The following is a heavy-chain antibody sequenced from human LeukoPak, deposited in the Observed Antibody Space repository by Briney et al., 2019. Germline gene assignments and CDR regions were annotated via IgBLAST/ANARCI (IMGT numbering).Heavy chain of an antibody. V-gene: IGHV4-59*01. CDR3: ARAENNWFDP. CDR1: GGSISSYY. CDR2: IYYSGST. J-gene: IGHJ5*02. Sequence: SETLSLTCAVSGGSISSYYWSWIRQPPGKGLEWIGYIYYSGSTNYNPSLKSRVTISVDTSKNQFSLKLSSVTAADTAVYYCARAENNWFDPWGQGTLVNVSS.